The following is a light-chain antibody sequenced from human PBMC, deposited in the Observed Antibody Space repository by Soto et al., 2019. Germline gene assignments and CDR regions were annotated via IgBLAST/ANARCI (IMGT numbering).Light chain of an antibody. V-gene: IGLV2-14*01. Sequence: QSVLTQPASVSGSPGQSITISCTGTSSDVGGYNYVSWYQQHPGKAPKLMIYDVSNRPSGVSNRFSGSKSGTTASLTISGLQAEYEADYYCSSYTSSSTLVVFGGGTKLTFL. CDR1: SSDVGGYNY. CDR3: SSYTSSSTLVV. J-gene: IGLJ2*01. CDR2: DVS.